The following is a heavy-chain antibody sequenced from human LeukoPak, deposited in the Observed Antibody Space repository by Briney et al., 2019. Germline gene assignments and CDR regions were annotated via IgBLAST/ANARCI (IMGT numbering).Heavy chain of an antibody. Sequence: SETLSLTCTVSGYSISSGYYWGWIRQPPGKGLEWIGYIYYSGSTNYNPSLKSRVTISVDTSKNQFSLKLSSVTAADTAVYYCARVHVLLWFGDPRGAFDIWGQGTMVTVSS. D-gene: IGHD3-10*01. CDR2: IYYSGST. J-gene: IGHJ3*02. V-gene: IGHV4-61*01. CDR1: GYSISSGYY. CDR3: ARVHVLLWFGDPRGAFDI.